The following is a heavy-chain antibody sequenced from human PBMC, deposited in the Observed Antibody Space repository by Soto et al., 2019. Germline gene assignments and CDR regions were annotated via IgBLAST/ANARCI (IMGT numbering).Heavy chain of an antibody. Sequence: QVQLVESGGGVVQPGRSLRLSCAASGFTFSSYAMHWVRQAPGKGLEWVAVISYDGSNKYYADSVKGRFTISRDNSKNTLYLQMNSLRAEDTAVYYCARSSREAMFGVDAFDIWGQGTMVTVSS. V-gene: IGHV3-30-3*01. CDR2: ISYDGSNK. J-gene: IGHJ3*02. CDR1: GFTFSSYA. D-gene: IGHD3-10*02. CDR3: ARSSREAMFGVDAFDI.